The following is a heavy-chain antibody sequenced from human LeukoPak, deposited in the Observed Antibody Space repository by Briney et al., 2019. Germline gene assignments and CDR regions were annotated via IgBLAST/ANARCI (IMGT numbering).Heavy chain of an antibody. CDR2: ISYDGSNK. Sequence: TGGSLRLSCAASGFIVSSNYMTWVRQAPGKGLEWVAVISYDGSNKYYADSVKGRFTLSRDNSKDTLYLQMDSLRAEDTAVYSCARGYCSSTACPPCDYWGQGTLVTVSS. D-gene: IGHD2-2*01. CDR1: GFIVSSNY. J-gene: IGHJ4*02. CDR3: ARGYCSSTACPPCDY. V-gene: IGHV3-30*03.